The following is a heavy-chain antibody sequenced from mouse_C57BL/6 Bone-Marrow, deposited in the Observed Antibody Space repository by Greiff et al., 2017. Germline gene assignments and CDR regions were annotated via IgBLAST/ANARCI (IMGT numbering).Heavy chain of an antibody. J-gene: IGHJ2*01. CDR1: GYTFTSYW. CDR3: AICYYGSSYCFDY. V-gene: IGHV1-74*01. Sequence: VQLQQPGAELVKPGASVKVSCKASGYTFTSYWMHWVKQRPGQGLEWIGRIHPSDSDTNYNQKFKGKATLTVDKSSSTAYMQISSLTSEDSAVYYCAICYYGSSYCFDYWGQGTTLTVSS. D-gene: IGHD1-1*01. CDR2: IHPSDSDT.